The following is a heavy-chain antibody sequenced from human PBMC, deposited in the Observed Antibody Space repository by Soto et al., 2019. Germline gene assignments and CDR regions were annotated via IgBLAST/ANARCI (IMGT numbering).Heavy chain of an antibody. J-gene: IGHJ1*01. D-gene: IGHD3-3*01. V-gene: IGHV3-21*01. Sequence: PGGSLRLSCAASGFTFSSYSMNWVRQAPGKGLEWVSSISSSSSYIYYADSVKGRFTISRDNAKNSLYLQMNSLRAEDTAVYYCARDAARFNYDFWSGTFQHWGQGTLVTVSS. CDR3: ARDAARFNYDFWSGTFQH. CDR1: GFTFSSYS. CDR2: ISSSSSYI.